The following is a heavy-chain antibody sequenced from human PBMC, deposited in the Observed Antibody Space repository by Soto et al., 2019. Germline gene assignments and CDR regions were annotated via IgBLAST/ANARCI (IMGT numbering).Heavy chain of an antibody. CDR1: GFTFRDYY. D-gene: IGHD4-4*01. J-gene: IGHJ6*02. CDR2: ISSSGSTP. Sequence: GGSLRLSCAASGFTFRDYYMSWIRQAPGKGLERVSYISSSGSTPYYADSVKGRFTISRDNAQNSLYLQMNSLRAEDSAVYYCARTVTTYYYYAMDVWGQGTTVTVS. CDR3: ARTVTTYYYYAMDV. V-gene: IGHV3-11*01.